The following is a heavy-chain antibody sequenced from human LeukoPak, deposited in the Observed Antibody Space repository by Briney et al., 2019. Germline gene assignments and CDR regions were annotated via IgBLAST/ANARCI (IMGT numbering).Heavy chain of an antibody. V-gene: IGHV1-69*13. CDR3: ARDYRFWSGYSQPPGYFDY. Sequence: ASVTVSCTASGGTFSSYAISWVRQAPGQGLEWMGGIIPIFGTANYSQKFQGRVTITADESTSTAYMELSSLRSEDTAVYYCARDYRFWSGYSQPPGYFDYWGQGTLVTVSS. CDR1: GGTFSSYA. J-gene: IGHJ4*02. CDR2: IIPIFGTA. D-gene: IGHD3-3*01.